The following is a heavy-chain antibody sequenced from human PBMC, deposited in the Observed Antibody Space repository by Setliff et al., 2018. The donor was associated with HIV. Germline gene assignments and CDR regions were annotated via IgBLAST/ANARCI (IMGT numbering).Heavy chain of an antibody. J-gene: IGHJ4*02. CDR3: VVYFGGNGGRGL. CDR1: GYSISSGFY. CDR2: IYHSGST. V-gene: IGHV4-38-2*01. D-gene: IGHD2-15*01. Sequence: SETLSLTCAVSGYSISSGFYWGWIRQPPGKGLEWIGSIYHSGSTDYNPSLRSRVTISVDTSKNQFSLKLSSVTAAYTAVYYCVVYFGGNGGRGLWGQGMLVTVSS.